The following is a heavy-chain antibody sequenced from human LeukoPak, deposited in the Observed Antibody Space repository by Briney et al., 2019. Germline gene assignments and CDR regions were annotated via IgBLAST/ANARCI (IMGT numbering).Heavy chain of an antibody. CDR1: GFTFSSYT. V-gene: IGHV3-48*04. Sequence: GGSLRLSCAASGFTFSSYTMNWVRQAPGKGLEWVSYIDLSGSTLYYVDSVKGRFTISRDNSKNSLYLQMNSLRAEDTAVYYCARGPPLFDPWGQGTLVAVSS. J-gene: IGHJ5*02. CDR3: ARGPPLFDP. CDR2: IDLSGSTL.